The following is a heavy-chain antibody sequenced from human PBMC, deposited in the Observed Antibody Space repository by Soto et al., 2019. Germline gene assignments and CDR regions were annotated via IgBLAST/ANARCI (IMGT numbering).Heavy chain of an antibody. CDR1: GFTFSSYG. D-gene: IGHD2-15*01. J-gene: IGHJ4*02. V-gene: IGHV3-33*01. CDR2: IWYDGSNK. Sequence: QVQLVESGGGVVQPGRSLRLSCAASGFTFSSYGMHWVRQAPGKGLEWVAVIWYDGSNKYYADSVKGRFTISRDNSKNTLYLQMNSLRAEDTAVYYCAREGGAYCSGGSCSRPFDYWGQGTLVTVSS. CDR3: AREGGAYCSGGSCSRPFDY.